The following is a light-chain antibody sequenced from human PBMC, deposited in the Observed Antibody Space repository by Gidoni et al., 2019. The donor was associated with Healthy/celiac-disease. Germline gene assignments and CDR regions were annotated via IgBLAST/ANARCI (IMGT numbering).Light chain of an antibody. CDR2: AAA. CDR3: QQSYSTPRT. Sequence: DIQMTQSPSFLSASVGDRVTITCRASKSISSYLNWYQQKPGKAPKLLIYAAASLQSGVPSRFSGSGSGTDFTLNISRLQPEDFATYYCQQSYSTPRTFGQXTKVEIK. CDR1: KSISSY. J-gene: IGKJ1*01. V-gene: IGKV1-39*01.